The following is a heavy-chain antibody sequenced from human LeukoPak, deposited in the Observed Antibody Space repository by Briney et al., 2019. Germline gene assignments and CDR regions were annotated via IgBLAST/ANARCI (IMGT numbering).Heavy chain of an antibody. D-gene: IGHD4-17*01. J-gene: IGHJ6*03. CDR3: ARCLPTVTNYYYYYYMDV. V-gene: IGHV1-69*13. Sequence: SAKVSCKASGGTFSSYAISWVRQAPGQGLEWMGGIIPIFGTANYAQKFQGRVTITADESTSTAYMELSSLRSEDTAVYYCARCLPTVTNYYYYYYMDVWGKGTTVTISS. CDR1: GGTFSSYA. CDR2: IIPIFGTA.